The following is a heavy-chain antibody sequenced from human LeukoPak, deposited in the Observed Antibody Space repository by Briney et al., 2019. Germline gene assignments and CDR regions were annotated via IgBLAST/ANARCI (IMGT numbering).Heavy chain of an antibody. J-gene: IGHJ2*01. CDR1: GFTFSSYA. V-gene: IGHV3-64*02. CDR2: ISSNGGST. Sequence: GGSLRLSCAASGFTFSSYAMHWVRQAPGKGLEYVSAISSNGGSTYYADSVKGRFTISRDNSKNTLYLQMGGLRAEDMAVYYCARDGRHYYDSSGYRLNWYFDLWGRGTLVTVSS. D-gene: IGHD3-22*01. CDR3: ARDGRHYYDSSGYRLNWYFDL.